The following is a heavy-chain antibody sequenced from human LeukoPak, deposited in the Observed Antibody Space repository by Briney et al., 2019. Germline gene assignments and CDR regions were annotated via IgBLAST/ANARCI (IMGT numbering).Heavy chain of an antibody. V-gene: IGHV4-59*12. CDR1: GGSISSYY. D-gene: IGHD3-9*01. CDR2: IYYSGST. CDR3: ARLKGYRLVYYMDV. J-gene: IGHJ6*03. Sequence: PSETLSLTCTVSGGSISSYYWSWIRQPPGKGLEWIGYIYYSGSTNYNPSLKSRVTIAVDTSKNQFSLKLSSVTAADTAVYYCARLKGYRLVYYMDVWGKGTTVTISS.